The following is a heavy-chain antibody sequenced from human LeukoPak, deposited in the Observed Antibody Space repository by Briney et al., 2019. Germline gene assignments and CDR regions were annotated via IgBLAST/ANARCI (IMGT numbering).Heavy chain of an antibody. V-gene: IGHV3-53*01. CDR2: IYSGGST. CDR1: GFTVSSNY. J-gene: IGHJ6*03. Sequence: GGSLRLSCAASGFTVSSNYMSWVRQAPGKGLEWVSVIYSGGSTYYADSVKGRFTISRDNSKNTLYLQMNSLRAEDTAVYYCAKTWFGELLYGPWDYYYMDVWGKGTTVTISS. D-gene: IGHD3-10*01. CDR3: AKTWFGELLYGPWDYYYMDV.